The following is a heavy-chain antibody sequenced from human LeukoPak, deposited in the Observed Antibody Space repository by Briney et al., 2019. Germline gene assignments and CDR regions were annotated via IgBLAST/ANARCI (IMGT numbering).Heavy chain of an antibody. D-gene: IGHD6-19*01. V-gene: IGHV1-18*01. CDR2: ISAYNGNT. J-gene: IGHJ4*02. CDR1: GYTFTSYG. CDR3: AKGGDYGSGWYSGDY. Sequence: ASVKVSCKASGYTFTSYGISWVRQAPGQGLEWMGWISAYNGNTNYAQKLQGRVTMTTDTSASTAYMELRSLRAEDTAVYYCAKGGDYGSGWYSGDYWGQGTLVTVSS.